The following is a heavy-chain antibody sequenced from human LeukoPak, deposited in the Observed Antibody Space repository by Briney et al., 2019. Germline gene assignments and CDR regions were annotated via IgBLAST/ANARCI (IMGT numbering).Heavy chain of an antibody. CDR1: AFSLNAYN. D-gene: IGHD5-12*01. J-gene: IGHJ4*02. V-gene: IGHV3-21*04. Sequence: GGSLRLSCAASAFSLNAYNMNWVRQAPGKGLEWVSSISYTGTYTYYADSVKGRFTISRDNSKNTLYLQMNSLRAEDTAVYYCARSDIVAFDYWGQGTLVTVSS. CDR3: ARSDIVAFDY. CDR2: ISYTGTYT.